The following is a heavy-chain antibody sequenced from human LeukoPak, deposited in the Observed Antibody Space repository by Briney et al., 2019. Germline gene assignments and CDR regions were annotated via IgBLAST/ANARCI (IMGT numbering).Heavy chain of an antibody. CDR1: GSTFDDYT. V-gene: IGHV3-43*01. D-gene: IGHD3-3*02. Sequence: PGGSLRLSCAASGSTFDDYTMHWVRQRPGKGLEWVSLISWDAGSTYYADSVKGRFTISRDNSKNSLYLQMNSLRSEDTALYYCAKNRLGGAALSPMFDYWGRGTLVTVSS. J-gene: IGHJ4*02. CDR2: ISWDAGST. CDR3: AKNRLGGAALSPMFDY.